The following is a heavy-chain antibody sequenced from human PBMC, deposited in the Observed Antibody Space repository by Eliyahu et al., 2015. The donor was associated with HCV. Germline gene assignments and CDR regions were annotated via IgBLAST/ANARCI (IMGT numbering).Heavy chain of an antibody. CDR3: TTNENDYIWGSYPPDY. CDR1: GFTFSNAW. D-gene: IGHD3-16*02. Sequence: EVQLVESGGGLVKPGGSLRLSCAASGFTFSNAWMSWVRQAPGKGLEWVGRIKSKTDGGTTDYAAPVKGRFTISRDDSKNTLYLQMNSLKTEDTAVYYCTTNENDYIWGSYPPDYWGQGTLVTVSS. CDR2: IKSKTDGGTT. V-gene: IGHV3-15*01. J-gene: IGHJ4*02.